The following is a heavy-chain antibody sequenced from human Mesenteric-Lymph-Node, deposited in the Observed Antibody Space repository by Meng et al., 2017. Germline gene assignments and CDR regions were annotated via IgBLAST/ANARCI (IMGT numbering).Heavy chain of an antibody. CDR1: GFTFSSYS. V-gene: IGHV3-21*01. CDR2: ISSSSSYI. J-gene: IGHJ4*02. Sequence: GGSLRLSCAASGFTFSSYSMNWVRQAPGKGLEWVSSISSSSSYIYYADSVKGRFTISRDNAKNSLYLQMNSLRAEDTAVYYCARVDTAMVTALFDYWGQGTLVTVSS. CDR3: ARVDTAMVTALFDY. D-gene: IGHD5-18*01.